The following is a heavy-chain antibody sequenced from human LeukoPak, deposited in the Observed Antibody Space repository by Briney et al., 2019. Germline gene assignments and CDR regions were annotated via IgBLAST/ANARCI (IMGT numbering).Heavy chain of an antibody. J-gene: IGHJ4*02. CDR3: AGGVDFDY. CDR1: GFTFSSNT. V-gene: IGHV3-21*01. CDR2: ISSSSSYI. Sequence: PGGSLRLSCAASGFTFSSNTMNWVHQAPGKGLEWVSSISSSSSYIYYADSMKGRFTISRDNAKNSLYLQMNSLRAEDTAVYYCAGGVDFDYWGQGTLVTVSS.